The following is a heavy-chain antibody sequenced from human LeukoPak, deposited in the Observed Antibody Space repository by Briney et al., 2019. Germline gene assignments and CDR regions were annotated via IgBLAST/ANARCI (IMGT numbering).Heavy chain of an antibody. CDR3: ARGPSGYHNT. D-gene: IGHD5-12*01. V-gene: IGHV3-21*01. Sequence: GGSLRLSCAAFGFTFSSYNMNWVRQAPGKGLEWVSSISSSSSYIYYADSVKGRFTISRDNAKKSLYLQMSSLRAEDTAVYYCARGPSGYHNTGGQGTLVTVSS. CDR1: GFTFSSYN. CDR2: ISSSSSYI. J-gene: IGHJ4*02.